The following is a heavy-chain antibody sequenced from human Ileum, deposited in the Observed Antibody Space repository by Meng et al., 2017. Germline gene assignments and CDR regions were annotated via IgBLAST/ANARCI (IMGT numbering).Heavy chain of an antibody. CDR1: GFIFSTYD. Sequence: VHLVESGGNLVQPGGSLRLSCAASGFIFSTYDMHWVRQAAGKGLEWVSAIGTIDDTYYSNSVKGRFTISRENGKNSLYLQMNSLRAGDTAVYYCARDGPYYFDYWGQGSLVTVSS. CDR2: IGTIDDT. D-gene: IGHD2-21*01. CDR3: ARDGPYYFDY. J-gene: IGHJ4*02. V-gene: IGHV3-13*01.